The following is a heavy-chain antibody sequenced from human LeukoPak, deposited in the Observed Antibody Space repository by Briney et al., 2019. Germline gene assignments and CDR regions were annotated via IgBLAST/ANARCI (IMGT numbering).Heavy chain of an antibody. CDR1: GYTFTGYY. D-gene: IGHD2-21*02. J-gene: IGHJ3*02. Sequence: ASVKVSCKASGYTFTGYYMHWVRQAPGQGLEWMGWINPNSGGTNYAQKFQGRVTMTRDTSISTAYMELSRLRPDDTAVYYCAREGLWNIVVVTADDAFDIWGQGTMVTVSS. CDR3: AREGLWNIVVVTADDAFDI. CDR2: INPNSGGT. V-gene: IGHV1-2*02.